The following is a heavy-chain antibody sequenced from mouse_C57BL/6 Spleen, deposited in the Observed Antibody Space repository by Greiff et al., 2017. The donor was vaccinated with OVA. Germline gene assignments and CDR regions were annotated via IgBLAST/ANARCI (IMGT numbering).Heavy chain of an antibody. J-gene: IGHJ4*01. CDR1: GYTFTSYW. Sequence: VQLQQPGAELVKPGASVKLSCKASGYTFTSYWMHWVKQRPGQGLEWIGMIHPNSGSTNYNEKFKSKATLTVDKSSSTAYMQLSSLTSEDSAVYDCARDYDGFYYAMDYWGQGTSVTVSS. D-gene: IGHD2-4*01. V-gene: IGHV1-64*01. CDR2: IHPNSGST. CDR3: ARDYDGFYYAMDY.